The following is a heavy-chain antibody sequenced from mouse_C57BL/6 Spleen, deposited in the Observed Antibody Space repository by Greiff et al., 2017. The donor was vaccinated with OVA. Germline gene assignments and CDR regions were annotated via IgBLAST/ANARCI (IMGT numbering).Heavy chain of an antibody. CDR2: IHPSDSDT. V-gene: IGHV1-74*01. CDR3: AIEGGDYAMDY. J-gene: IGHJ4*01. Sequence: QVQLKQPGAELVKPGASVKVSCKASGYTFTSYWMHWVKQRPGQGLEWIGRIHPSDSDTNYNQKFKGKATLTVDKSSSTAYMQLSSLTSEDSAVYYCAIEGGDYAMDYWGQGTSVTVSS. CDR1: GYTFTSYW.